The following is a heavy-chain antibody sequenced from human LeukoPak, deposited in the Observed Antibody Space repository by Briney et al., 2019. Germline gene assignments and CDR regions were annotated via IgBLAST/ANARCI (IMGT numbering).Heavy chain of an antibody. CDR1: GYTFTSYG. CDR2: ISAYNGNT. J-gene: IGHJ5*02. D-gene: IGHD3-10*01. CDR3: ARGSIYYYQGAYNWFDP. V-gene: IGHV1-18*01. Sequence: ASVKVSCKASGYTFTSYGISWVRQAPGQGLEWMGWISAYNGNTNYAQKLQGRVTMTTDTSTSTAYMELRSLRSDDTAVYYCARGSIYYYQGAYNWFDPWGQGTLVTVSS.